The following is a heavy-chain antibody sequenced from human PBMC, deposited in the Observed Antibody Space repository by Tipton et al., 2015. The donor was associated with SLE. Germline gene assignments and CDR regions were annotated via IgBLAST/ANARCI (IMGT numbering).Heavy chain of an antibody. D-gene: IGHD3-22*01. V-gene: IGHV4-39*07. CDR2: IYYSGST. J-gene: IGHJ2*01. Sequence: TLSLTCTVSGGSISSSSYYWGWIRQPPGKGLEWIGSIYYSGSTYYNPSLKSRVTISVDTSKNQFSLKLSSVTAADTAVYYCARVPQRITMIVVGYWYFDLWGRGTLVTVSS. CDR3: ARVPQRITMIVVGYWYFDL. CDR1: GGSISSSSYY.